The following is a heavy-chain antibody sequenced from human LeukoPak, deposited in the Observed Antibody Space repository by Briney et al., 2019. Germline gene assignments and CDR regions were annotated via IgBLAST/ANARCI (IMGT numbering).Heavy chain of an antibody. J-gene: IGHJ4*02. D-gene: IGHD5-18*01. Sequence: PGGSLRLSCAASGFTISSYSMNWVRQAPGKGLEWVSSISSSSSYIYYADSVKGRFTISRDNAKNSLYLQMNSLRAEDTAVYYCARDLNVDTAMVTYYFDYWGQGTLVTVSS. V-gene: IGHV3-21*01. CDR1: GFTISSYS. CDR2: ISSSSSYI. CDR3: ARDLNVDTAMVTYYFDY.